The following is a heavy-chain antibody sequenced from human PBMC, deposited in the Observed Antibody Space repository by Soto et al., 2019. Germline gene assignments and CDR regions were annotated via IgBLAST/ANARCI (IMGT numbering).Heavy chain of an antibody. V-gene: IGHV4-59*01. CDR2: IYYSGST. CDR1: WGSISRYY. Sequence: SETLSLTFTVSWGSISRYYLNWSRQPPGKGLEWIGYIYYSGSTNYNPPLKSRVTISVDTSKNQFSLKLNSVTAADTAVYYCARDQVTAALLGCFDPCGQGTLVTV. D-gene: IGHD2-2*01. J-gene: IGHJ5*02. CDR3: ARDQVTAALLGCFDP.